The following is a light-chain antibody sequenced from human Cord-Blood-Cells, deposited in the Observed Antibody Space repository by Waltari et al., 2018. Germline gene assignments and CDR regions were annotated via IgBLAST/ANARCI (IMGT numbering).Light chain of an antibody. J-gene: IGLJ2*01. V-gene: IGLV2-23*01. Sequence: QSALTQPASVSGSPGQSLTISCTVTSSAVGSYNLVPWYQQHPGKAPKLMIYEGSKRPSGVSNRFSGSKSGNTASLTISGLQAEDEADYYCCSYAGSSTYVVFGGGTKLTVL. CDR2: EGS. CDR3: CSYAGSSTYVV. CDR1: SSAVGSYNL.